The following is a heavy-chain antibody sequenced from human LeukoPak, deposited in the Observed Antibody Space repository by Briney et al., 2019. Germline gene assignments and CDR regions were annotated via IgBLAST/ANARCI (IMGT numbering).Heavy chain of an antibody. CDR1: GYTFTGYY. CDR2: IDPNSGDT. V-gene: IGHV1-2*02. CDR3: ASLTSVGRRAFDI. D-gene: IGHD1-14*01. J-gene: IGHJ3*02. Sequence: GASVKVSCKASGYTFTGYYIHWVRQAPGQGLEWMGWIDPNSGDTKYVQKFQGRVTMTRDTSISTAYMELSRLRSDDTAVYYCASLTSVGRRAFDIWGQGTMVTVSS.